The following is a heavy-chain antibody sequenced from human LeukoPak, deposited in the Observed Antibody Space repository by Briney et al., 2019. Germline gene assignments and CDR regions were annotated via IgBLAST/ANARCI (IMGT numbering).Heavy chain of an antibody. Sequence: GGSLRLSCAASGFTFSSYAMSWVRQAPGMGLEWASFIRYSGGSTYYADSVKGRFTISRDNSKNTLYLQMNSLRDEDTAVYYCAKVEYYDRTGHAFRPWYFDLWGRGTLVTVSS. CDR1: GFTFSSYA. CDR3: AKVEYYDRTGHAFRPWYFDL. J-gene: IGHJ2*01. V-gene: IGHV3-23*01. CDR2: IRYSGGST. D-gene: IGHD3-22*01.